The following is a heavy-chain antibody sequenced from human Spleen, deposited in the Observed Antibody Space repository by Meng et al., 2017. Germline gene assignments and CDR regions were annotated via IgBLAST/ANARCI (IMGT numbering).Heavy chain of an antibody. CDR1: GGSISSGNW. D-gene: IGHD2/OR15-2a*01. J-gene: IGHJ4*02. CDR2: IHHTGST. Sequence: QVPPQESGPGLVKPSGTLSLTCAVSGGSISSGNWWSWVRQPPGKGLEWIGEIHHTGSTNYNPSFKSRVTILVDKSENLFSLRLTSVTAADTAVYYCASAGYYCLDYWGQGSLVTVSS. CDR3: ASAGYYCLDY. V-gene: IGHV4-4*02.